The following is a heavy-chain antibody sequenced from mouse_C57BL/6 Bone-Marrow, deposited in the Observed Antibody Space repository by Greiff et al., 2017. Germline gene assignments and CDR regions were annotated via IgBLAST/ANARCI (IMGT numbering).Heavy chain of an antibody. Sequence: VKLQQPGAELVRPGSSVKLSCKASGYTFTSYWMHWVKQRPIQGLEWIGNIDPSDSETHYNQKFKDKATLTVDKSSSTAYMQLSSLTSEDSAVYYCARALYDPWFAYWGQGTLVTVSA. CDR2: IDPSDSET. D-gene: IGHD2-3*01. CDR3: ARALYDPWFAY. CDR1: GYTFTSYW. J-gene: IGHJ3*01. V-gene: IGHV1-52*01.